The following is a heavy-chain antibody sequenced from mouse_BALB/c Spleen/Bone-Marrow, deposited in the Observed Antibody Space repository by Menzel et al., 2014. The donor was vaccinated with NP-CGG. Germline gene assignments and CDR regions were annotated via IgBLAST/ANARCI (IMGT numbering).Heavy chain of an antibody. J-gene: IGHJ2*01. V-gene: IGHV1-69*02. Sequence: QVQLQQSGADLVKPGASVKLSCKASGYTFTSYWMHWVKQRPGQGLEWIGEIDPSDSYTNYNQNFKGKATLTVDKSSSTAYMQLSSLTSEDSAVYYCARGLYGDSVYWGQGTTLTVAS. CDR1: GYTFTSYW. CDR2: IDPSDSYT. CDR3: ARGLYGDSVY. D-gene: IGHD2-13*01.